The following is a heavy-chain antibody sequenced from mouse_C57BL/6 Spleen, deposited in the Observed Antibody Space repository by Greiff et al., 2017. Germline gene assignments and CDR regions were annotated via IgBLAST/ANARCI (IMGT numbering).Heavy chain of an antibody. Sequence: VQLQQSGAELVRPGASVTLSCKASGYTFTDYEMHWVKQTPVHGLEWIGAIDPETGGTAYNQKFKGKAILTADKSSSTAYMELRSLTSEDSAVYYCTRRNYDYVSWFAYWGQGTLVTVSA. V-gene: IGHV1-15*01. CDR3: TRRNYDYVSWFAY. D-gene: IGHD2-4*01. CDR1: GYTFTDYE. J-gene: IGHJ3*01. CDR2: IDPETGGT.